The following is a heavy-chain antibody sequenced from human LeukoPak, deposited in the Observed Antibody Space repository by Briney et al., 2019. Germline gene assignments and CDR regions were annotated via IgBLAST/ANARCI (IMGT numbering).Heavy chain of an antibody. CDR3: ACFLTGYYRALYYFDY. J-gene: IGHJ4*02. Sequence: SETLSLTCTVSGGSISSYYRSWIRQPPGKGLEWIGYIYYSGSTNYNPSLKSRVTISVDTSKNQFSLKLSSVTAADTAVYYCACFLTGYYRALYYFDYWGQGTLVTVSS. V-gene: IGHV4-59*08. CDR2: IYYSGST. CDR1: GGSISSYY. D-gene: IGHD3-9*01.